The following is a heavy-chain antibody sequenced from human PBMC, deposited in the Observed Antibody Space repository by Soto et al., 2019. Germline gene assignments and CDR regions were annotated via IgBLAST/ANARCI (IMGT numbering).Heavy chain of an antibody. CDR2: ISYDGSNK. D-gene: IGHD6-13*01. J-gene: IGHJ3*02. CDR3: ARPYSSSWYCAFDI. CDR1: GFTFSNYA. V-gene: IGHV3-30-3*01. Sequence: QVQLVESGGGVVQPGRSLRLSCAASGFTFSNYAMHWVRQAPGKGLEWVAVISYDGSNKYYADSVKGRFTISRDNSKNTLYLQMNSLRAEDTAVYYCARPYSSSWYCAFDIWGQGTMFTVSS.